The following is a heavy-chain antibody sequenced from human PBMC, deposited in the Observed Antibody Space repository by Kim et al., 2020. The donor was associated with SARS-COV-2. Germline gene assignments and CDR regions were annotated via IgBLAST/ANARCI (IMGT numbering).Heavy chain of an antibody. D-gene: IGHD5-18*01. CDR2: IWYDGSYK. V-gene: IGHV3-33*06. CDR3: AKEERYRYDY. Sequence: GSLRLSCAASGFTFSSYGMHWVRQAPGKGLEWVAVIWYDGSYKYYADSVRGRFTISRDNSKNTLYLQMNSLRAEDTAIYYCAKEERYRYDYWAREPWSPSPQ. CDR1: GFTFSSYG. J-gene: IGHJ4*02.